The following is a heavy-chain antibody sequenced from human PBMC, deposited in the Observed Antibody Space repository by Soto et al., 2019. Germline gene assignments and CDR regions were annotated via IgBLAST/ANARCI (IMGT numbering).Heavy chain of an antibody. V-gene: IGHV4-59*01. CDR3: TRVGGYYGDYPNFDY. D-gene: IGHD4-17*01. J-gene: IGHJ4*02. Sequence: SSETLSLTCSVSGSSIRPYYWGWIRQPPGKGLEWIGNIYYSGSTNYNPSLKSRVIMSVASSKNQVSLRPNSVTAADTAVYYCTRVGGYYGDYPNFDYWGQGALVTVSS. CDR2: IYYSGST. CDR1: GSSIRPYY.